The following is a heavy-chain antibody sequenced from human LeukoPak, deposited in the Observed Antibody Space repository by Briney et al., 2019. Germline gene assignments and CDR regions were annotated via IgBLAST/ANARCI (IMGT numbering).Heavy chain of an antibody. V-gene: IGHV3-30*04. CDR1: GFTFSHYA. CDR2: VSSEGDRR. J-gene: IGHJ4*02. D-gene: IGHD4-17*01. CDR3: VRDLSGHYSFDH. Sequence: GGSLRLSCAASGFTFSHYAMHWVRRAPGKGVEWVTFVSSEGDRRYYADSVKGRFTISRDDSKNTLYLQMNSLSAEDTALYYCVRDLSGHYSFDHWGQGALVTVSS.